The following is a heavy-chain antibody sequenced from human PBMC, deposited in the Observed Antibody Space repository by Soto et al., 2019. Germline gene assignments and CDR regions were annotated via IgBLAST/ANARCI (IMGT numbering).Heavy chain of an antibody. Sequence: SLTCTVSGDSVSNSGYYWGCTRESPGTRLEWIGSVSFSGSKYYKPSLRSRVTFSVDTSKTLISLKLRSVTAADTAVYYCSIGSTRQGRDWFDPWGQGTLVTVSS. D-gene: IGHD6-13*01. CDR3: SIGSTRQGRDWFDP. CDR2: VSFSGSK. CDR1: GDSVSNSGYY. J-gene: IGHJ5*02. V-gene: IGHV4-39*01.